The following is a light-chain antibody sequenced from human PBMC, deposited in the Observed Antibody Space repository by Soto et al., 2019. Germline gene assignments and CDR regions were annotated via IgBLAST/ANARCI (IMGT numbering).Light chain of an antibody. CDR3: QQYGSSGT. Sequence: EIVFTQSPATLSVSPGERVTLSCRASQSLTRNLAWYQHKPGQSPRLLIYGASNRATGIPDRFSGSGSGTDFTLTISRLEPEDFAVYYCQQYGSSGTFGQGTKVDIK. J-gene: IGKJ1*01. V-gene: IGKV3-20*01. CDR2: GAS. CDR1: QSLTRN.